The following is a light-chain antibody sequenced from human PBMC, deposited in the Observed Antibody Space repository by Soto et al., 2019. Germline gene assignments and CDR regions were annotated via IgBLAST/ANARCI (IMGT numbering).Light chain of an antibody. CDR1: SSNIGNNF. Sequence: QSVLTQPPSVSAAPRQKVTISCSGSSSNIGNNFVSWYQHLPGTAPKLLIFENDKLPSVIPDRFSASKSGTSATLGITGLQTGDEADYYCGTWDSSLSAVVFGGGTKLTVL. CDR2: END. V-gene: IGLV1-51*02. J-gene: IGLJ3*02. CDR3: GTWDSSLSAVV.